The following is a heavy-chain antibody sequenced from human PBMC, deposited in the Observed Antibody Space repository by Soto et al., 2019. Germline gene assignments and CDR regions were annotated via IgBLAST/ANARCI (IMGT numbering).Heavy chain of an antibody. D-gene: IGHD2-21*02. Sequence: PSETLSLTCAVYGGSFSGYYWSWIRQPPGKGLEWIGEINHSGSTNYNPSLKSRVTISVDTSKNQFSLKLSSVTAADTAVYYCARGVTASPLGYWGQGTLVTVSS. V-gene: IGHV4-34*01. J-gene: IGHJ4*02. CDR3: ARGVTASPLGY. CDR2: INHSGST. CDR1: GGSFSGYY.